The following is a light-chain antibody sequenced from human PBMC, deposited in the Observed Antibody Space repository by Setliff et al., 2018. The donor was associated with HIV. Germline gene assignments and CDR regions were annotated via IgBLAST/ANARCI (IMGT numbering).Light chain of an antibody. CDR3: SSYTSSSTPYV. J-gene: IGLJ1*01. CDR1: SSDVGGYNY. Sequence: QSALPQPASVSGSPGQSITISCTGTSSDVGGYNYVSRYQQHPGKAPKLMIYDVSKRPSGVSNRFSGSKSGNTASLTISGLQAEDEADYYCSSYTSSSTPYVFGTGTKVTVL. CDR2: DVS. V-gene: IGLV2-14*01.